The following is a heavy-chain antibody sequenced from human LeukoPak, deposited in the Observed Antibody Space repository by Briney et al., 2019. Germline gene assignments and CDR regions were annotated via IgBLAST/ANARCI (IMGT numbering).Heavy chain of an antibody. V-gene: IGHV5-51*01. J-gene: IGHJ4*02. CDR2: LYPGDSDT. CDR1: GYRFTSSW. CDR3: VRHDDSSWYSD. Sequence: GESLKTSCKGSGYRFTSSWIGWVRQMPGKGLEWMGILYPGDSDTRYSTSFQGQVTMSVDKSISPAYLQWSSLKASDTAIYYCVRHDDSSWYSDWGQGTLVTVSS. D-gene: IGHD6-13*01.